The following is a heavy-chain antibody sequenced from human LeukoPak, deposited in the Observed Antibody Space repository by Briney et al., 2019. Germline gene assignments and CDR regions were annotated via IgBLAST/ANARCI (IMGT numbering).Heavy chain of an antibody. CDR3: ASIINYGYFDY. CDR1: GGSFSGYY. D-gene: IGHD4-17*01. V-gene: IGHV4-34*01. CDR2: INHSGST. J-gene: IGHJ4*02. Sequence: SETLSLTCAVYGGSFSGYYWSWIRQPPGKGLEWIGEINHSGSTNYNPSLKSRVTISVDTSKNQFSLKLSSVTAADTAVYYCASIINYGYFDYWGQGTLVTVSS.